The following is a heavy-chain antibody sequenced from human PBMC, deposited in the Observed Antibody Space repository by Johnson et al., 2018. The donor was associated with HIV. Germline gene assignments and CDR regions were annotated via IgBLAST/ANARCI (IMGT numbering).Heavy chain of an antibody. CDR2: ISWDSGSI. V-gene: IGHV3-9*01. CDR3: ARSQGGGRILYYALDI. Sequence: VQLVESGGGLVQPGRSLRLSCVASGFTFDDYAMHWVRQAPGKGLQWVSGISWDSGSIGYADSVKGRFTISRDIARNSLYLQMNSMRDEDTALYYCARSQGGGRILYYALDIWGQGTMVTVYS. CDR1: GFTFDDYA. D-gene: IGHD2-8*01. J-gene: IGHJ3*02.